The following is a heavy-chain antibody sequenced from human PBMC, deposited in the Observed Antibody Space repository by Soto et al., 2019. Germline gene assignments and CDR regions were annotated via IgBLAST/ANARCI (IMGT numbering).Heavy chain of an antibody. Sequence: ASVKVSCKASGYTFTSYGIHWVRQAPGQRLEWMGWINVANGDTKYSPKFQGRVTITRDTAASTAYMELSSLRSEDTAVYYCVRRHVSATGIDWFDPWGQGTLVTVSS. J-gene: IGHJ5*02. V-gene: IGHV1-3*01. CDR3: VRRHVSATGIDWFDP. D-gene: IGHD6-13*01. CDR1: GYTFTSYG. CDR2: INVANGDT.